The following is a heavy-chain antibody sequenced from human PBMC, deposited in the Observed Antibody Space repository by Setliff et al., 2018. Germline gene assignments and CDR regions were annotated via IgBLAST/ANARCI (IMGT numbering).Heavy chain of an antibody. J-gene: IGHJ4*02. Sequence: PGGSLRLSCAASGFTFSNYAMSWVRQAPGKGLEWVSAISGSGAISYADSVKGRFTVSRDNSKNTLYLQMNSLRGEDTAVHYCAKDTGYYFDYWGQGTLVTVSS. CDR2: ISGSGAI. D-gene: IGHD4-4*01. V-gene: IGHV3-23*01. CDR3: AKDTGYYFDY. CDR1: GFTFSNYA.